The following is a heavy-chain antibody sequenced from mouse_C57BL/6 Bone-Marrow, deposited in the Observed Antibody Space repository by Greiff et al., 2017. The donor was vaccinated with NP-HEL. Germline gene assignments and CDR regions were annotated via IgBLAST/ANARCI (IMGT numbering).Heavy chain of an antibody. CDR2: IYPGDGDT. CDR3: ARAGTEYFDV. V-gene: IGHV1-82*01. Sequence: VQLQQSGPELVKPGASVKISCKASGYAFSSSWMNWVKQRPGKGLEWIGRIYPGDGDTNYNGKVKGKATLTVDKSSSTAYMQLSSLTSEDSAVYFWARAGTEYFDVWGTGTTVTVSS. D-gene: IGHD3-3*01. CDR1: GYAFSSSW. J-gene: IGHJ1*03.